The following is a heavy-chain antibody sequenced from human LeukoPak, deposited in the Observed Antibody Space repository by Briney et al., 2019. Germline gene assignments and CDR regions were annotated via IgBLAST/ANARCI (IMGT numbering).Heavy chain of an antibody. D-gene: IGHD2-2*01. J-gene: IGHJ4*02. CDR1: GFTFSSYA. CDR3: AKRPVVPAATVTSFDS. CDR2: ISGSGGST. V-gene: IGHV3-23*01. Sequence: GGSLRLSCAASGFTFSSYAMSWVRQAPGQGLEWVSAISGSGGSTYYADSVKGRFTISRDNSKNTLYLQMNSLRAEDTAVYYCAKRPVVPAATVTSFDSWGQGTLVTVSS.